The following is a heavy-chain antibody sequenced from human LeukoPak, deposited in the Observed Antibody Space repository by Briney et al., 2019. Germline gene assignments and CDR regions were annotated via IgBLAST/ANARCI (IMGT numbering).Heavy chain of an antibody. CDR3: ASVLIDAFDI. V-gene: IGHV5-51*01. J-gene: IGHJ3*02. D-gene: IGHD3-10*01. Sequence: GESLKISCKGSGYSLTSYWIGWVRQMPGKGLEWMGIIYPGDSDTKYSPSFQGQVAISADKSISTAYLQWSSLKASDTAMYYCASVLIDAFDIWGQGTMVTVSS. CDR1: GYSLTSYW. CDR2: IYPGDSDT.